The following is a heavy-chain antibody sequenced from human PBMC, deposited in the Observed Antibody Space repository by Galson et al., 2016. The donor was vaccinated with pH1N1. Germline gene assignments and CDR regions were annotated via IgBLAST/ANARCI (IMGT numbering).Heavy chain of an antibody. CDR2: ISYSGST. D-gene: IGHD3-10*01. Sequence: ETLSLTCTVSGGSISSSYWSWLRQPPGKGLEWIAYISYSGSTNYNPSLTSRVPISVDTSKNQFSLKLSSVTAADPPVYSWARGDYYYASGTDEDFGFDPWGQGTLVTVSS. V-gene: IGHV4-59*01. CDR1: GGSISSSY. J-gene: IGHJ5*02. CDR3: ARGDYYYASGTDEDFGFDP.